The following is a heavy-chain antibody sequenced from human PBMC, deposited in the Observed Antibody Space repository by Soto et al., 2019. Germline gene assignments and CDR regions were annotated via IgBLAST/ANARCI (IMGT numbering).Heavy chain of an antibody. J-gene: IGHJ4*02. Sequence: ETLSLTCTVSGGSISSSSYYWGWIRQPPGKGLEWIGSIYYSGSTYYNPSLKSRVTISVDTSKNQFSLKLSSVTAADTAVYYCARRGYYYDSSGYPYYFDYWGQGTLVTVSS. CDR2: IYYSGST. V-gene: IGHV4-39*01. CDR1: GGSISSSSYY. CDR3: ARRGYYYDSSGYPYYFDY. D-gene: IGHD3-22*01.